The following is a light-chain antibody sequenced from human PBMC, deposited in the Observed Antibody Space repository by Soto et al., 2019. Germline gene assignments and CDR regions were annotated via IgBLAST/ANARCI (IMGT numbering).Light chain of an antibody. CDR2: GAS. J-gene: IGKJ1*01. CDR3: QQYNNWPWT. V-gene: IGKV3-15*01. Sequence: EIVMTQSPATLSVSPGGRATLSCRASQSISDTLAWYQQKPGQAPRLLIHGASTRATGFPARFSGSGSGTDFTLTISILQSEDFAVYYCQQYNNWPWTFGQGTKVDSK. CDR1: QSISDT.